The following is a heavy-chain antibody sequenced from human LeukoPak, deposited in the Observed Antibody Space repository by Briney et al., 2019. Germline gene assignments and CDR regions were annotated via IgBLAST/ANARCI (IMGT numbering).Heavy chain of an antibody. V-gene: IGHV4-30-4*08. J-gene: IGHJ5*02. CDR3: ARDSSYCSTTICPFDP. CDR2: IYYSGST. Sequence: SEILSLTCTVSGDSINSYYWSWIRQPPGKGLEWIGYIYYSGSTYYNPSLKSRVTISVDTSKNQFSLRLSSVTAADTAVYYCARDSSYCSTTICPFDPWGQGTLVTVSS. CDR1: GDSINSYY. D-gene: IGHD2-2*01.